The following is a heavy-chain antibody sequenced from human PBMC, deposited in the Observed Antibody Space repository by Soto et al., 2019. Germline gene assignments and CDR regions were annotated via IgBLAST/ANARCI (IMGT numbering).Heavy chain of an antibody. Sequence: EVQLVESGGGLVQPGGSLRLSCVVSGFTFSSYWMHWVRQAPGEGLVWVSRINRDGSSTSYADSVKGRFTISRDNAKHTLYLQMNSLRAEDMAVYYCASLATYDILTGFYSDLDFWGQGTLVTVSS. D-gene: IGHD3-9*01. CDR3: ASLATYDILTGFYSDLDF. CDR2: INRDGSST. J-gene: IGHJ4*02. CDR1: GFTFSSYW. V-gene: IGHV3-74*01.